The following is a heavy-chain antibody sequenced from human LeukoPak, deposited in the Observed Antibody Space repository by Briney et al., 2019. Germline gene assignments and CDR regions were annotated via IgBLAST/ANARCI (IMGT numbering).Heavy chain of an antibody. V-gene: IGHV3-30*02. J-gene: IGHJ4*02. CDR3: AKDPNSYGFSDMDY. D-gene: IGHD5-18*01. Sequence: TGGSLRLSCAASGFTFSSYEMNWVRQAPGKGLEWVTFIRFDGSNTYYADSVKGRFTISRDNSKNTLYLQMNSLRAEDTAVYYCAKDPNSYGFSDMDYWGQGTLVTVSS. CDR2: IRFDGSNT. CDR1: GFTFSSYE.